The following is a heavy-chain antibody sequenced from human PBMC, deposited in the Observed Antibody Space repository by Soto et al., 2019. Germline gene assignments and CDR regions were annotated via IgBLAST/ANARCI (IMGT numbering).Heavy chain of an antibody. Sequence: QVQLVQSGAEVKKPGASVKVSCKASGYTFTSYAMHWVRQAPGQRLEWMGWINAGNGNTKYSQKFQGRVTITRDTSASTAYMELSSLRSEDTAVYYCAKDYYDSSGYDPPALIFDYWGQGTLVTVSS. CDR2: INAGNGNT. D-gene: IGHD3-22*01. CDR1: GYTFTSYA. CDR3: AKDYYDSSGYDPPALIFDY. J-gene: IGHJ4*02. V-gene: IGHV1-3*01.